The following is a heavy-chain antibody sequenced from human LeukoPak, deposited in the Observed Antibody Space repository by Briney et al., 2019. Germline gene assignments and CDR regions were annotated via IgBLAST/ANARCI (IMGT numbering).Heavy chain of an antibody. J-gene: IGHJ4*02. V-gene: IGHV3-30*04. Sequence: GTSLRLSCVVSALNFKTHAMHRVRQAPGKGLEWVAGLSFDASGRNYADSVKGRFTISRDNSKNTLYLQMHSLSPEDTAVYFCARDLQEISSFYFDYWGQGSLVTVSS. CDR2: LSFDASGR. CDR3: ARDLQEISSFYFDY. CDR1: ALNFKTHA. D-gene: IGHD3-16*02.